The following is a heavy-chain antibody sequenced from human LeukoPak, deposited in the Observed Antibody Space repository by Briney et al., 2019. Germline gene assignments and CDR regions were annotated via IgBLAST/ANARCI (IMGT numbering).Heavy chain of an antibody. CDR3: ARPRRPDRSSEYFQH. D-gene: IGHD6-13*01. CDR2: ISSSGSTI. Sequence: PGGSLRLSCAASGFTFSSYEMNWVRQAPGKGLEWISYISSSGSTIYFADSVKGRFTISRDNAKNLLYLQMNSLRAEDTTYYYCARPRRPDRSSEYFQHWGQGTLVIVSS. CDR1: GFTFSSYE. V-gene: IGHV3-48*03. J-gene: IGHJ1*01.